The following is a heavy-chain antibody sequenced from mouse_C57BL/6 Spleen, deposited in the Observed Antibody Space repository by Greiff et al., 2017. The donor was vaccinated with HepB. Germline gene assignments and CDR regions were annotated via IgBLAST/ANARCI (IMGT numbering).Heavy chain of an antibody. J-gene: IGHJ1*03. CDR3: AREIGGYFDV. V-gene: IGHV2-2*01. CDR2: IWSGGST. D-gene: IGHD3-1*01. Sequence: VQVVESGPGLVQPSQSLSITCTVSGFSLTSYGVHWVRQSPGKGLEWLGVIWSGGSTDYNAAFISRLSISKDNSKSQVFFKMNSLQADVTAIYYCAREIGGYFDVWGTGTTVTVSS. CDR1: GFSLTSYG.